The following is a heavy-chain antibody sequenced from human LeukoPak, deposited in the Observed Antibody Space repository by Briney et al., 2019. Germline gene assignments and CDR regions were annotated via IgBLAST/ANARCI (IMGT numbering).Heavy chain of an antibody. CDR1: GFTFSSYA. CDR2: ISSNGGST. V-gene: IGHV3-64*01. D-gene: IGHD5/OR15-5a*01. J-gene: IGHJ4*02. CDR3: AKSVYNRFDY. Sequence: GGSLRLSCAASGFTFSSYAMHWVRQAPGKGLEYVSAISSNGGSTYYANSVKGRFTISRDNSKNTLYLQMNSLRADDTAVYYCAKSVYNRFDYWGQGTLVTVSS.